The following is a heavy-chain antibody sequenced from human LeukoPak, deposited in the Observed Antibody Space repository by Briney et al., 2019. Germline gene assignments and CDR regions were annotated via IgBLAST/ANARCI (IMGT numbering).Heavy chain of an antibody. CDR2: IYSSGST. J-gene: IGHJ4*02. Sequence: SETLSLTCTVSGGSISSYYWNWMRQPPGKGLEWIGDIYSSGSTNYNPSLKSRGNMSVDTSKNPFSLRLTSVTAADTAVYYWVRSLGLQAPIDYWGQGTLVTVSS. CDR1: GGSISSYY. D-gene: IGHD4-11*01. CDR3: VRSLGLQAPIDY. V-gene: IGHV4-59*12.